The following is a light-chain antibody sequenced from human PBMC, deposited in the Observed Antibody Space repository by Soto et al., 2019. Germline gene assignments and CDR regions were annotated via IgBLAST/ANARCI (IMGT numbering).Light chain of an antibody. J-gene: IGKJ4*01. CDR2: NSY. CDR1: QGIASY. CDR3: QQYENWPPVT. V-gene: IGKV3-15*01. Sequence: TQSPSSLSASVGDRVTITCRASQGIASYLAWYQQKPGQPPRLLIYNSYTRATGIAARLSGSGSGTDFTLTISSLQVEDFAVYFCQQYENWPPVTFGGGTKVDIK.